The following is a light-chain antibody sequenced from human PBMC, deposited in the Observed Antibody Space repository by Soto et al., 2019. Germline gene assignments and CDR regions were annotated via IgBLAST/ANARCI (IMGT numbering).Light chain of an antibody. CDR2: DAS. CDR3: QQYNSYSPLT. J-gene: IGKJ3*01. V-gene: IGKV1-5*01. CDR1: QSISGS. Sequence: DVQMTQSPSTLSASVGDRVTITCRASQSISGSLAWYQQKPGKAPKALIYDASSLESGVPSRFRGSGSGTEFTLTISSLQPDDFATYYCQQYNSYSPLTFGPGTRVDIK.